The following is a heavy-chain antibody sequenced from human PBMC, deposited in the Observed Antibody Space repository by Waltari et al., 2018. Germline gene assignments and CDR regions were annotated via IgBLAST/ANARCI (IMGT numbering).Heavy chain of an antibody. Sequence: QVQLQQWGAGLLKPSETLSLTCAVYGESLSDYYWTWIRQPPGEGLEWIGEISHGGSTNHTPSLTGRGTISVDTSKKQFSLKLGSVTAADTAVYYCARGPMLDYGADSGHYYYGLDVWGQGTTVTVSS. CDR1: GESLSDYY. CDR3: ARGPMLDYGADSGHYYYGLDV. V-gene: IGHV4-34*01. D-gene: IGHD4-17*01. J-gene: IGHJ6*02. CDR2: ISHGGST.